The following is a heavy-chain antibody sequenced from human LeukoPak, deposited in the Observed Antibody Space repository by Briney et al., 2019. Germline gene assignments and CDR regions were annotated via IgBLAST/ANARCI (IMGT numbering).Heavy chain of an antibody. CDR3: ARDFSSCTPWGCFDS. V-gene: IGHV1-46*01. CDR1: GYTFTGYY. CDR2: INPSGGST. Sequence: GASVKVSCKASGYTFTGYYMHWVRQAPGQGLEWMGIINPSGGSTSYAQNVQGRVTMTRDTSTSSVYLQLSSLRAEDTAVYYCARDFSSCTPWGCFDSWGQGTLVTVSS. J-gene: IGHJ4*02. D-gene: IGHD6-19*01.